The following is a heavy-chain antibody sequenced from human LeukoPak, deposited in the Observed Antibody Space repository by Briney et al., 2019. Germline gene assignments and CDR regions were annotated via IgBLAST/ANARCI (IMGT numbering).Heavy chain of an antibody. V-gene: IGHV3-66*01. Sequence: PGGSLRLSCAASGFSVSANFMSWVRQAPGKGLEWVSLLYSDGHIYYPDSVKGRFTISRDNSKDTLYLQMNSLRAEDTALYYCARGTGGGDFLHWGQGTLVTVSS. CDR3: ARGTGGGDFLH. J-gene: IGHJ4*02. D-gene: IGHD2-21*02. CDR1: GFSVSANF. CDR2: LYSDGHI.